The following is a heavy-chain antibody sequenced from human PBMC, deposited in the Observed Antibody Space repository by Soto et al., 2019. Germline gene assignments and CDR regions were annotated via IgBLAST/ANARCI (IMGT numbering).Heavy chain of an antibody. J-gene: IGHJ4*02. CDR2: IIPVFGTP. CDR1: GGLFSSYA. V-gene: IGHV1-69*01. CDR3: ARGDSPCVWFSEF. D-gene: IGHD3-10*01. Sequence: QEHLVQSGAEVKKPGSSVKVSCKDSGGLFSSYAISWVRQAPGQGLEWMGGIIPVFGTPFYAQKFQGRVTITADESTNTAYLELSSLRSEDTAMYYCARGDSPCVWFSEFWGQGSLVTVSS.